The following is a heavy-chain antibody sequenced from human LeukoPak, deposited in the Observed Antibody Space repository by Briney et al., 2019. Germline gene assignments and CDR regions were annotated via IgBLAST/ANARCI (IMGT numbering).Heavy chain of an antibody. Sequence: GGSLRLSCAASGFTFSSYAMSRVRQAPGKGLEWVSSISSSSSYIYYADSVKGRFTISRDNAKNSLYLQMNSLRAEDTAVYYCARDRLYPLFDYWGQGTLVTVSS. CDR1: GFTFSSYA. V-gene: IGHV3-21*01. J-gene: IGHJ4*02. CDR2: ISSSSSYI. CDR3: ARDRLYPLFDY. D-gene: IGHD2-8*01.